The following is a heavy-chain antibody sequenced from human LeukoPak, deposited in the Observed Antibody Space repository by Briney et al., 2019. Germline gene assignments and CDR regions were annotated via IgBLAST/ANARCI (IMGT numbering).Heavy chain of an antibody. V-gene: IGHV3-33*08. CDR1: GFTFSSYA. CDR3: AREAMVRGVTSYFDY. Sequence: PGRSLRLSCAASGFTFSSYATHWVRQAPGKGLEWVAVIWYDGSNKYYADSVKGRFTISRDNSKNTLYLQMNSLRAEDTAVYYCAREAMVRGVTSYFDYWGQGTLVTVSS. CDR2: IWYDGSNK. J-gene: IGHJ4*02. D-gene: IGHD3-10*01.